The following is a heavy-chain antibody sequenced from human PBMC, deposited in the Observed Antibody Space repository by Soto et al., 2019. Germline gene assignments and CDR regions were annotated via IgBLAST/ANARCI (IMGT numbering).Heavy chain of an antibody. D-gene: IGHD4-17*01. CDR1: GGSINSGGYY. J-gene: IGHJ4*02. CDR3: ARDKPHDYGDRFDY. Sequence: QVQLQESGPGLVKPSQTLSLTCTVSGGSINSGGYYWSWIRQHPGKGLEWIGYIYYSGSTYYNPSLKSRVAISVDTSKNQFSLKLSSVTAADTAVYYCARDKPHDYGDRFDYWGQGTLVTVSS. CDR2: IYYSGST. V-gene: IGHV4-31*03.